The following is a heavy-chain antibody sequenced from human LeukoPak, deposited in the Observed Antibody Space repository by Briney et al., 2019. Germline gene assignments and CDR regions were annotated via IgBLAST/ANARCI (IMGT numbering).Heavy chain of an antibody. V-gene: IGHV4-61*02. Sequence: SETLSLTCTVSGGSISSGRYYWSWLRQPAGKGLEWIGRIYTSGSTNYNPSLKSRVTISVDTSKNQFSLKLSSVTAADTAVYYCARGVLYTYDSSGSYYFDYWGQGALVTVSS. CDR1: GGSISSGRYY. J-gene: IGHJ4*02. CDR3: ARGVLYTYDSSGSYYFDY. CDR2: IYTSGST. D-gene: IGHD3-22*01.